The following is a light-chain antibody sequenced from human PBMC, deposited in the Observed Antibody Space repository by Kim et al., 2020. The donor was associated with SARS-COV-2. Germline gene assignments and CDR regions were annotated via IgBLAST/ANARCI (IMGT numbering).Light chain of an antibody. Sequence: GQSITISCTGTSRDVGRYNLVSWYQRQPGKAPKLMIYEVTKWPSGVSNRFSGSKSGNTASLTISGLQAEDEADYYCCSYAGSSTLIFGGGTQLTVL. CDR1: SRDVGRYNL. J-gene: IGLJ2*01. V-gene: IGLV2-23*02. CDR3: CSYAGSSTLI. CDR2: EVT.